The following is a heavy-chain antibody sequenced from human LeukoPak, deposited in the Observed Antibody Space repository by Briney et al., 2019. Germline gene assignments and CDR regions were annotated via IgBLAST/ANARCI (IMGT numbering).Heavy chain of an antibody. J-gene: IGHJ4*02. CDR3: ARVYSGYDLPGSLANYYFDY. CDR1: GGSISSYY. CDR2: FYSGGST. V-gene: IGHV4-4*07. Sequence: SETLSLTCTVSGGSISSYYWSWIRQPAGKGLEWMGRFYSGGSTDYNPALKRRGTISVDTSKNQFSLKLSSVTAADTAVYYCARVYSGYDLPGSLANYYFDYWGQGTLVTVSS. D-gene: IGHD5-12*01.